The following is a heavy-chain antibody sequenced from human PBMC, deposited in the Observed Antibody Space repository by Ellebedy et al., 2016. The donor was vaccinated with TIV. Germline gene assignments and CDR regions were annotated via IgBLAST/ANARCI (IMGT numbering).Heavy chain of an antibody. CDR3: ARDEGYYDSSGAFDY. J-gene: IGHJ4*02. CDR2: INAGNGNT. V-gene: IGHV1-3*01. D-gene: IGHD3-22*01. Sequence: ASVKVSCXASGYTFTSYAMHWVRQAPGQRLEWMGWINAGNGNTKYSQKFQGRVTITRDTSASTAYMELSSLRSEDTAVYYCARDEGYYDSSGAFDYWGQGTLVTVSS. CDR1: GYTFTSYA.